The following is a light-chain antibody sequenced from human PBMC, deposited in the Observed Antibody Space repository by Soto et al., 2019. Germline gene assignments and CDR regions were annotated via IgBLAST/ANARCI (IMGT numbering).Light chain of an antibody. CDR2: SNY. Sequence: QSVLTQPPSASGTPGQRVTISCSGSSSNIGSNPVNWYQQLPGTAPKLLFYSNYERPSGVPDRFSVSKSGTSASLAISGLQSEDEADYYCAAWDNSLNVVVFGGGTKLTVL. CDR3: AAWDNSLNVVV. V-gene: IGLV1-44*01. J-gene: IGLJ2*01. CDR1: SSNIGSNP.